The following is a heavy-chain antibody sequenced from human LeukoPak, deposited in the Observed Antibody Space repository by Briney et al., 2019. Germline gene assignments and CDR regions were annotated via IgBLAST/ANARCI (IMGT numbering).Heavy chain of an antibody. CDR1: GFTFSRYT. CDR3: ARVAGESRDY. D-gene: IGHD3-10*01. CDR2: IGSGGGFI. J-gene: IGHJ4*02. V-gene: IGHV3-21*01. Sequence: GGSLRLSCAVSGFTFSRYTMNWVRQAPGKGLEWVSSIGSGGGFIFSADSVKGRFTISRDNAKNSLYLQMNSLRVEDTAVYYCARVAGESRDYWGQGTLVTVS.